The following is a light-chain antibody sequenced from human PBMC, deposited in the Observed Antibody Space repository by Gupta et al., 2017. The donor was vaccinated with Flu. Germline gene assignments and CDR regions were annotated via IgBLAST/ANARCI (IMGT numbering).Light chain of an antibody. V-gene: IGKV1-16*01. Sequence: PSSLSASVGDRVTITCRTSQEIDTYLGWLQQKPGKAPKSLIYDGSKLRGGVPSRFSGSGSGTDFTLTITNLQPEDLATYYCQHERHSPFTFGQGTLLEIK. CDR3: QHERHSPFT. CDR2: DGS. J-gene: IGKJ5*01. CDR1: QEIDTY.